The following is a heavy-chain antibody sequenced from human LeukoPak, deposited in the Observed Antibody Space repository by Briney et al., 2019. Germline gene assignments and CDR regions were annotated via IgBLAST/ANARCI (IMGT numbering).Heavy chain of an antibody. D-gene: IGHD1-1*01. Sequence: SETLSLTCAVSGYSTSSGYYWGWIRQPPGKGLEWIGSIYHSGSTYYNPSLKSRVTISVDTSKNQFSLKLSSVTAADTAVYYCARRYAGGYFDYWGQGTLVTVSS. J-gene: IGHJ4*02. CDR2: IYHSGST. CDR3: ARRYAGGYFDY. V-gene: IGHV4-38-2*01. CDR1: GYSTSSGYY.